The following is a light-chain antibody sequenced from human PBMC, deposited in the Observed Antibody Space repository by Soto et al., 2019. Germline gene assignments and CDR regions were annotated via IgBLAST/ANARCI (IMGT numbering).Light chain of an antibody. CDR2: GAS. CDR3: QQYGSSPMYT. CDR1: QSVSSSY. V-gene: IGKV3-20*01. Sequence: EIVLTQSPGTLSLSPGERGTLSCRASQSVSSSYLAWYQQKPGQAPRLLTYGASSRATGIPDRFSGSGSGTDFTLTISRLEPEDFAVYYCQQYGSSPMYTFGQGTKLEIK. J-gene: IGKJ2*01.